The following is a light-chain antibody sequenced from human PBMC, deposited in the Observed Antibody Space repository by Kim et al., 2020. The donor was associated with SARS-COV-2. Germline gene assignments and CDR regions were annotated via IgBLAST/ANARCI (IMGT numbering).Light chain of an antibody. CDR2: GAS. J-gene: IGKJ2*01. CDR3: QQYGSSLYT. V-gene: IGKV3-20*01. Sequence: SPGERATLSCRASQSVSSSYLAWYQQKPGQAPRLLIYGASSRATGIPDRFSGSGSGTDFTLTISRLEPEDFAVYYCQQYGSSLYTFGQGTKLEI. CDR1: QSVSSSY.